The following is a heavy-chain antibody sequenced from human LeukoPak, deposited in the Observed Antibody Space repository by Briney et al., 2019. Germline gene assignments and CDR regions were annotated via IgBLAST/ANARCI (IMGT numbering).Heavy chain of an antibody. CDR1: GFTFSNYA. J-gene: IGHJ4*02. CDR3: AKMAGYNSRFDY. D-gene: IGHD6-13*01. Sequence: QPGGSLRLSCTASGFTFSNYAMSWVRHAPGKGLEWVSTIFGYGGSTYYADSVEGRFTISRDNSKNTLYLQLNSLTVEDTATYYCAKMAGYNSRFDYWGQGTLVTVAS. CDR2: IFGYGGST. V-gene: IGHV3-23*01.